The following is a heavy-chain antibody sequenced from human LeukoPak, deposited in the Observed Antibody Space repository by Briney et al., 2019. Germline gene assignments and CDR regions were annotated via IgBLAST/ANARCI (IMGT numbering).Heavy chain of an antibody. J-gene: IGHJ5*02. CDR2: IYYSGST. CDR3: ARGNSGWYH. CDR1: GGSISGYY. D-gene: IGHD6-19*01. V-gene: IGHV4-59*01. Sequence: SETLSLTCIVPGGSISGYYWTWVRQPPGKGQEWIGYIYYSGSTNYSPSLKSRVTISVGTSKNQFSLKLSSVTAADTAVYFCARGNSGWYHWGQGTLVTVSS.